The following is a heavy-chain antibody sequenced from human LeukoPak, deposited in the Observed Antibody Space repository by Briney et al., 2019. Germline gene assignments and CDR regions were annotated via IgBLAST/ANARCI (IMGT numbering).Heavy chain of an antibody. CDR2: ISYDGSNK. CDR1: GFTFSSYA. J-gene: IGHJ4*02. Sequence: GGSLRLSCAASGFTFSSYAMHWVRQAPGKGLEWVAVISYDGSNKYYADSVKGRFTISRDNSKNTLYLQMNSLRAEDTAVYYCAKDTAYSSSWYFFDYWGQGTLVTVSS. V-gene: IGHV3-30*04. CDR3: AKDTAYSSSWYFFDY. D-gene: IGHD6-13*01.